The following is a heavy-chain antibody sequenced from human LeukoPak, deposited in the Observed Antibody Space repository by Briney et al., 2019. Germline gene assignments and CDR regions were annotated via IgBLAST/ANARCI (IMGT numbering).Heavy chain of an antibody. D-gene: IGHD3-3*01. Sequence: PSETLSLTCTVSGGSISSYYWSWMRQPAGKGLEWIGRIYTSGSTKYNFSLKSRVTMSVDTSKNQFSLKLSSVTAADTAVYYCARSLPPSIDFWSGSGGVGFDYWGQGTLVTVSS. CDR3: ARSLPPSIDFWSGSGGVGFDY. CDR1: GGSISSYY. V-gene: IGHV4-4*07. CDR2: IYTSGST. J-gene: IGHJ4*02.